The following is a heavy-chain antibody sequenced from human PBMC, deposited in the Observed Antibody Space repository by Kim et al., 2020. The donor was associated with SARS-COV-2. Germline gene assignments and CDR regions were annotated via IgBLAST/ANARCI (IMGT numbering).Heavy chain of an antibody. CDR1: GGSISSYY. CDR3: ARVYGSGSYYFDP. CDR2: IYYSGST. J-gene: IGHJ5*02. V-gene: IGHV4-59*13. Sequence: SETLSLTCTVSGGSISSYYWSWIRHPPGKGLEWIGYIYYSGSTNYNPSLKSRVTISVDTSKNQFSLKLSSVTAADTAVYYCARVYGSGSYYFDPWGQGTLVTVSS. D-gene: IGHD3-10*01.